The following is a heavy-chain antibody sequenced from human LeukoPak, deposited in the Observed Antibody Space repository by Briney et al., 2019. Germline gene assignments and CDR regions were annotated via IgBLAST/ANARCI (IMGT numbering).Heavy chain of an antibody. D-gene: IGHD3-3*01. CDR2: IYYSGST. Sequence: SETLSLTCTVSDGSISSSSYYWSWIRQPPGKGLEWIGYIYYSGSTYYNPSLKSRVTISVDTSKNQFSLKLSSVTAADTAVYYCARGNLEWLTWGQGTLVTVSS. CDR1: DGSISSSSYY. CDR3: ARGNLEWLT. J-gene: IGHJ5*02. V-gene: IGHV4-30-4*01.